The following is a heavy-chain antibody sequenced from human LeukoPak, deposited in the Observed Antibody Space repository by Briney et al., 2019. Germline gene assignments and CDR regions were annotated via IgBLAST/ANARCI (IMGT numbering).Heavy chain of an antibody. Sequence: PSETLPLTCTVSGGSISSYYWSWIRQPPGKGLEWIGYIYYSGSTNYNPSLKSRVTISVDTSKNQFSLKLSSVTAADTAVYYCARHEAYYDFWSGYTDTYGMDVWGQGTTVTVSS. D-gene: IGHD3-3*01. V-gene: IGHV4-59*01. CDR1: GGSISSYY. J-gene: IGHJ6*02. CDR3: ARHEAYYDFWSGYTDTYGMDV. CDR2: IYYSGST.